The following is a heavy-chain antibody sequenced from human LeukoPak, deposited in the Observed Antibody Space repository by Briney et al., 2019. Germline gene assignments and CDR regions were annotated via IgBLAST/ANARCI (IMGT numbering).Heavy chain of an antibody. CDR3: ARGGYGTLFDY. D-gene: IGHD5-12*01. CDR2: IYHSGST. Sequence: PSETLSLTCTVSGGSISSYYWSWIRQPPGKGLEWIGRIYHSGSTYYNPSLKSRVTISVDTSKNQFSLKLNSVTAADTAVYYCARGGYGTLFDYWGQGTLAIVSS. CDR1: GGSISSYY. J-gene: IGHJ4*02. V-gene: IGHV4-38-2*02.